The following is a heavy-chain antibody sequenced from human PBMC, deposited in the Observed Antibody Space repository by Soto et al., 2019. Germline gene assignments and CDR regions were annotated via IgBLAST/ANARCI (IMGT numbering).Heavy chain of an antibody. D-gene: IGHD2-21*02. V-gene: IGHV3-33*01. CDR3: ARDRNYCGNSPYFDY. J-gene: IGHJ4*02. CDR1: GFTFRSYA. Sequence: QVQLVESGGGVVQPGESLRLACAASGFTFRSYAMHWVRQTPRKGLEWVAIMWYDGSNRYYADSVKGRFTISRDNSNSTLYLEMTSLRVEDTAVYYCARDRNYCGNSPYFDYWGQGVLVTVSS. CDR2: MWYDGSNR.